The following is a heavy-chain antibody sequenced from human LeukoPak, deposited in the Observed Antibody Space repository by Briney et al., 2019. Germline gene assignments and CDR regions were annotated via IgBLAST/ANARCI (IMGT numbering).Heavy chain of an antibody. V-gene: IGHV1-2*02. Sequence: GASVKVSCKASGYTFTGYYMHWVRQAPGQGLEWMGWINPNSGGTNYAQKFQGRVTMTRDTSISTAYMELSRLRSDDTAVYYCARLNYYDSSGYYFRAFDIWGQGTMVTVSS. J-gene: IGHJ3*02. CDR2: INPNSGGT. D-gene: IGHD3-22*01. CDR3: ARLNYYDSSGYYFRAFDI. CDR1: GYTFTGYY.